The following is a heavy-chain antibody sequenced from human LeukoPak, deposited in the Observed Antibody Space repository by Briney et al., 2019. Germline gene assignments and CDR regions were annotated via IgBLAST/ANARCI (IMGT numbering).Heavy chain of an antibody. V-gene: IGHV4-4*02. D-gene: IGHD3-10*01. J-gene: IGHJ4*02. CDR1: GGSISSSNW. CDR2: IYHSGST. CDR3: ARDTRRNYYGSGRTIDY. Sequence: SETLSLTCAVSGGSISSSNWWSWVRQPPGKGLEWIGEIYHSGSTNYNPSLKSRVTISVDKSKNQFSLKLSSVTAADTAVYYCARDTRRNYYGSGRTIDYWGQGTLVTVSS.